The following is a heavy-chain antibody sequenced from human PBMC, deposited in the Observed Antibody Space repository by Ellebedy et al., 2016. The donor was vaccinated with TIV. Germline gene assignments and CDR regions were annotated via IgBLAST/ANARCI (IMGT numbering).Heavy chain of an antibody. J-gene: IGHJ4*02. Sequence: MPSETLSLTCTVSGGSINSGGYYWSWIRQHPGKGLEWIGYIYYSGSTYYNPSLKSRVTISVDPSKNQFSLRLSSVTAADTAVYYCARHDGGSGDYGPPVAVDNWGQGILVTVSS. CDR3: ARHDGGSGDYGPPVAVDN. CDR2: IYYSGST. CDR1: GGSINSGGYY. V-gene: IGHV4-31*03. D-gene: IGHD4-17*01.